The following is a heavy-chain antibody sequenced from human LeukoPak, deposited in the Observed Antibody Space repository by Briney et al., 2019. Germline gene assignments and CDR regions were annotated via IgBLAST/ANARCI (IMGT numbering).Heavy chain of an antibody. CDR2: IYYSGST. CDR3: ARPQYSSGWFDP. Sequence: SETLSLTCTVSGGSISSYYWSWIRQPPGKGLEWIGYIYYSGSTNYNPSLKSRVTISVDTSKNQFSLKLSSVTAADTAVYYCARPQYSSGWFDPWGQGTLVTVSS. CDR1: GGSISSYY. J-gene: IGHJ5*02. V-gene: IGHV4-59*08. D-gene: IGHD6-19*01.